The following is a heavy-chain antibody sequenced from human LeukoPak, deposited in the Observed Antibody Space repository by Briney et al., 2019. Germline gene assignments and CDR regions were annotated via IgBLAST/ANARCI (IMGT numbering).Heavy chain of an antibody. D-gene: IGHD6-13*01. CDR2: VRYDGNNK. Sequence: GGPVRLSCGASGFRYSSFRVLCVPEAPGKGVEGVAFVRYDGNNKYYADSVKGRFTISRDNSKSTLYLQMDSLRAEDTAVYYCAKDTAAAKYYFDYGGQGTLVTVSS. CDR3: AKDTAAAKYYFDY. V-gene: IGHV3-30*02. CDR1: GFRYSSFR. J-gene: IGHJ4*02.